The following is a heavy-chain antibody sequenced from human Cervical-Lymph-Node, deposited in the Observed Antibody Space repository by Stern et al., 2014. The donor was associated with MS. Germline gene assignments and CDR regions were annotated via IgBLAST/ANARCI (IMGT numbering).Heavy chain of an antibody. J-gene: IGHJ4*02. Sequence: QDQLVQSGAEVKKPGASVKVSCKASGYTFTSYAMHWVRQAPGQRLEWMGWINAGNGNTKYSQKFQGRVTITRDTSASTAYMELSSLRSEDTAVYYCARDRVTAVAGILDYWGQGTLVTVSS. CDR3: ARDRVTAVAGILDY. D-gene: IGHD6-19*01. V-gene: IGHV1-3*01. CDR1: GYTFTSYA. CDR2: INAGNGNT.